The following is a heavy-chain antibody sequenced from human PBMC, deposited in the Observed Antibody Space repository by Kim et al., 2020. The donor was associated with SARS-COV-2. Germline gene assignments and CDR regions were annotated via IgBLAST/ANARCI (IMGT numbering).Heavy chain of an antibody. V-gene: IGHV3-72*01. J-gene: IGHJ4*02. CDR1: GFTFSDHY. Sequence: GGSLRLSCAASGFTFSDHYIDWVRQAPGKGLEWVGRTRNKANRYTTEYAASVKGRFTFSRDDSLKSLSLQMNSLKTEDTAVYYCARTSYSGSYYDYWGQGTLVTVSS. CDR2: TRNKANRYTT. CDR3: ARTSYSGSYYDY. D-gene: IGHD1-26*01.